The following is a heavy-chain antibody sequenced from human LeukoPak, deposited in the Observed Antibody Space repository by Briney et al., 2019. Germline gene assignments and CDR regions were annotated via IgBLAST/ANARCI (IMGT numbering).Heavy chain of an antibody. V-gene: IGHV1-2*02. Sequence: GGSVKVSCKASGYTFTGYYMHWVRQAPGQGLEGMGWINPNSGGTNYAQKFQGRVTMTRDTSISTAYMELSRLRSDDTAVYYCARDSGEYSSSSRRSRRNWFDPWGQGTLVTVSS. CDR1: GYTFTGYY. CDR2: INPNSGGT. J-gene: IGHJ5*02. CDR3: ARDSGEYSSSSRRSRRNWFDP. D-gene: IGHD6-6*01.